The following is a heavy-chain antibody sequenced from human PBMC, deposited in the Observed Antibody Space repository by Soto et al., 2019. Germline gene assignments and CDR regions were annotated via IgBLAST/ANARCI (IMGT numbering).Heavy chain of an antibody. D-gene: IGHD2-15*01. CDR2: VSTSGRST. CDR1: GFIFSEST. CDR3: VKQAHGLDGVAFDY. Sequence: GGSLRLSCSASGFIFSESTIYWVRQVPGKGLEAISAVSTSGRSTYYADSVKDRFTISRDNSKNTLFLQMGSLRPEDTAIYYCVKQAHGLDGVAFDYWGQGTQATVSS. J-gene: IGHJ4*02. V-gene: IGHV3-64D*06.